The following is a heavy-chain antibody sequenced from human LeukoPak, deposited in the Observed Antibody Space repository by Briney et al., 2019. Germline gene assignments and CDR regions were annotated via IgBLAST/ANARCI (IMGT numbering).Heavy chain of an antibody. CDR3: ARDPPPRSYDSNY. J-gene: IGHJ4*02. Sequence: GGSLRLSCAASGFTVSGYYMSWIRQAPGKGLEWVSFISSSGTTINYADSVKGRFTISRDNAKNSLYLQMNSLRAEDTAVYYCARDPPPRSYDSNYWGQGTLVTVSS. V-gene: IGHV3-11*01. D-gene: IGHD3-3*01. CDR2: ISSSGTTI. CDR1: GFTVSGYY.